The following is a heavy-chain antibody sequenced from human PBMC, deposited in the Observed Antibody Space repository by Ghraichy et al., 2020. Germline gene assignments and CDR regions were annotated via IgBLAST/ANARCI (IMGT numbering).Heavy chain of an antibody. D-gene: IGHD4-23*01. J-gene: IGHJ4*02. CDR2: ISYDGSKK. V-gene: IGHV3-30*04. CDR1: GFIFSSHA. CDR3: ARDFTYGGNFFDY. Sequence: LSLTCAASGFIFSSHAMHWVRQAPGKGLEWVAVISYDGSKKYYADSVKGRFTISRDNSKTTLSLQMNSLRSEDTAVYYCARDFTYGGNFFDYWAQGTLVTVSS.